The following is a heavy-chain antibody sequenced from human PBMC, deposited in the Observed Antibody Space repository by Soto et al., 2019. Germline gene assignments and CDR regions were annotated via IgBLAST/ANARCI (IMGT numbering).Heavy chain of an antibody. CDR2: ISYDGSNK. D-gene: IGHD2-2*01. CDR1: GFTFSSYA. J-gene: IGHJ4*02. CDR3: TRAYSSSFAD. V-gene: IGHV3-30-3*01. Sequence: GGSLRLSCAASGFTFSSYAMHWVRQAPGKGLEWVAVISYDGSNKYYADSVKGRFTISRDNSKNTLYLQMDSLRVEDTAVYYCTRAYSSSFADWGQGTLVTVSS.